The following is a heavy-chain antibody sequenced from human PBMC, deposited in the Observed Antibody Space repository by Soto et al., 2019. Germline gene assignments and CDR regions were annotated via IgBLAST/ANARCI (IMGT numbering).Heavy chain of an antibody. V-gene: IGHV4-59*01. J-gene: IGHJ4*02. CDR3: ARGQVATTQPPGWD. CDR2: IYYSGST. D-gene: IGHD5-12*01. Sequence: QVQLQESGPGLVKPSETLSLTCTVSGGSISSYYWSWIRQPPGKGLEWIGYIYYSGSTNYNPSLKCRVTISVDTSKNQFSLKLSSVTAADTAVYYCARGQVATTQPPGWDWGQGTLVTVSS. CDR1: GGSISSYY.